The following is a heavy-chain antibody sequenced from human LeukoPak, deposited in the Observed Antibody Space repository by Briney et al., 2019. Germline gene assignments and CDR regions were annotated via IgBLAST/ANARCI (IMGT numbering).Heavy chain of an antibody. J-gene: IGHJ4*02. CDR2: ITPIFGTT. D-gene: IGHD5-12*01. CDR3: ARGDSGYDYGFDN. V-gene: IGHV1-69*05. CDR1: GGTFSSHA. Sequence: SVKVSCKASGGTFSSHAISWVRQAPGQGLEWVGGITPIFGTTNYAQKFQGRVTITTDESTSTGYMELRSLRSDDTAVYYCARGDSGYDYGFDNWGQGTLVTVSS.